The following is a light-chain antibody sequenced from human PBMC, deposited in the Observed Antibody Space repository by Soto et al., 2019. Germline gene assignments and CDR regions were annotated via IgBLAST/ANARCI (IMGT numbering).Light chain of an antibody. Sequence: EIVLTQSPGTLSLSPGERATLSCRASQSVSSSSLAWYQQKPGQAPRLLIYGASSRATGTPDRFSGSGSGTDFTLTISRLEPEDFAVYYCQQYGYSLTWTFGQGTKVEIK. CDR1: QSVSSSS. J-gene: IGKJ1*01. CDR2: GAS. V-gene: IGKV3-20*01. CDR3: QQYGYSLTWT.